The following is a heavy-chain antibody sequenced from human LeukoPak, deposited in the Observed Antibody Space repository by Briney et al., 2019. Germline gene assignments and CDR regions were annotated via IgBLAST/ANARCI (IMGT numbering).Heavy chain of an antibody. D-gene: IGHD3-10*01. V-gene: IGHV1-2*02. CDR3: ARWASGNYYDY. CDR1: GHRFTAYY. CDR2: INSNSGGT. Sequence: GASVKVSCKASGHRFTAYYIHWVRQAPGQGLELMGWINSNSGGTYYAQKFQGRVTMTRDTSITTAYMELSGLRYDDTAVYYCARWASGNYYDYWGQGTLVRVSS. J-gene: IGHJ4*02.